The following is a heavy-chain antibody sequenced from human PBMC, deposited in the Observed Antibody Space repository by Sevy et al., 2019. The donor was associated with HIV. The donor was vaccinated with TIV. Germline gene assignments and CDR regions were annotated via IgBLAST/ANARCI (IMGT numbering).Heavy chain of an antibody. CDR1: GFTFSSYW. D-gene: IGHD5-12*01. CDR3: ARDRDYSGYGDY. V-gene: IGHV3-7*01. CDR2: IKEDGSGK. J-gene: IGHJ4*02. Sequence: GGSLRLSCAASGFTFSSYWMSWVRQAPGKGLGWVANIKEDGSGKYYVDSVKGRFTISRDHAKNLLYLQMNSLRAEDTAVYYCARDRDYSGYGDYWGQGTLVTVSS.